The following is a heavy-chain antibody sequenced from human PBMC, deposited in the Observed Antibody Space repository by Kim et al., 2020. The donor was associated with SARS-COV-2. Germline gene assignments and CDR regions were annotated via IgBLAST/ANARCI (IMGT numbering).Heavy chain of an antibody. Sequence: GGYLRLSCAASGFTFSGSTMHWVRQASGKGLEWVGRIRNKANTYATTYAASVKGRFTISRDDSENTAYLQMNSLKTEDTAVYYCTRNDPDGGRWFDPWGQGTLVTVSS. CDR1: GFTFSGST. J-gene: IGHJ5*02. D-gene: IGHD3-16*01. CDR2: IRNKANTYAT. V-gene: IGHV3-73*01. CDR3: TRNDPDGGRWFDP.